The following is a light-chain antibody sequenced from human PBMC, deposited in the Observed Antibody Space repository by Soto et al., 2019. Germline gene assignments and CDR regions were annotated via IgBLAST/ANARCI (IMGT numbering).Light chain of an antibody. CDR3: QQYGSSPPIT. V-gene: IGKV3-20*01. CDR2: GAS. CDR1: QSVSSSY. J-gene: IGKJ5*01. Sequence: EIVLTQSPGTLSLSPGERATLSCRASQSVSSSYLAWYQQKPGQAPRLLIYGASSRATGIPDRFSGSGSGTDFTVTISRLEPEDFAVYYCQQYGSSPPITCRQGTRLEIK.